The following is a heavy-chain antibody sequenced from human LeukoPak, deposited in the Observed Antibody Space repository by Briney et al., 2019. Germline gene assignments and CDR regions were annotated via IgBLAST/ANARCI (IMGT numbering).Heavy chain of an antibody. CDR2: IYYSGST. D-gene: IGHD5-18*01. J-gene: IGHJ4*02. Sequence: SETLSLTCTVSGGSISSYYWSWVRQPPGKGLEWIGYIYYSGSTNYNPSLKSRVTISVDTSKNQFSLKLSSVTAADTAVYYCARVMGTAMVSSGYYFDYWGQGTLVTVSS. V-gene: IGHV4-59*01. CDR1: GGSISSYY. CDR3: ARVMGTAMVSSGYYFDY.